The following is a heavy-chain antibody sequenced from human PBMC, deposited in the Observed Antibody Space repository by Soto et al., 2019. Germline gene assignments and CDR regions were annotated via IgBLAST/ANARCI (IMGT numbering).Heavy chain of an antibody. D-gene: IGHD3-22*01. CDR1: GYTFTSYG. Sequence: QVQLVQSGAEVKKPGASVKVSCKASGYTFTSYGISWVRQAPGQGLEWMGWISAYNGNTNYAQKLQGRVTMTTDTSTSTAYMELRSLRSDDTAVYYCARDLPPSAGYYDSSGYPRNSAGDYYYYGXDVXGQGTTVXVSS. CDR3: ARDLPPSAGYYDSSGYPRNSAGDYYYYGXDV. CDR2: ISAYNGNT. J-gene: IGHJ6*02. V-gene: IGHV1-18*04.